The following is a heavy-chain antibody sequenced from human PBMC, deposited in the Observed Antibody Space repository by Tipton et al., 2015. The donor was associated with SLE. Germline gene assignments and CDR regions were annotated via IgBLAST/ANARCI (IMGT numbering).Heavy chain of an antibody. CDR2: IYTSGST. D-gene: IGHD6-13*01. Sequence: TLSLTCTVSGGSISSYYWSWIRQPPGKGLEWIGYIYTSGSTNYNPSLKSRVTISVDTSKNQFSLKLSSVTAADTAVYYCARHGKARSSSRYVNYFQHWGQGTLVTVSS. J-gene: IGHJ1*01. CDR1: GGSISSYY. V-gene: IGHV4-4*08. CDR3: ARHGKARSSSRYVNYFQH.